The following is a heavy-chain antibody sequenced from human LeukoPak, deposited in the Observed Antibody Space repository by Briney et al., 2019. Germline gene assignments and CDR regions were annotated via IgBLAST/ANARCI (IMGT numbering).Heavy chain of an antibody. V-gene: IGHV3-48*03. CDR3: AREGDGSYYLDC. CDR1: EFIFSNYE. J-gene: IGHJ4*02. D-gene: IGHD2-21*01. CDR2: ISRSGGTI. Sequence: PGGSLRLSCEASEFIFSNYEMNWVRQAPGKGLELISYISRSGGTIYYADSVKGRFTISRDNAKNSLYLQMKSLRVEDTAIYYCAREGDGSYYLDCWGRGTLSPSPQ.